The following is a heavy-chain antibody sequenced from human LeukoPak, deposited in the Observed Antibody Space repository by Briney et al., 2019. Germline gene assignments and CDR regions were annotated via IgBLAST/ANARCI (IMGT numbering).Heavy chain of an antibody. J-gene: IGHJ3*02. Sequence: QPGGSLRLSCAASGFTFSSYGMSWVRQAPGKGLEWVSYISSSSSTIYYADSVKGRFTISRDNAKNSLYLQMNSLRAEDTAVYYCASLGGMTTVTTNAFDIWGQGTMVTVSS. D-gene: IGHD4-11*01. CDR1: GFTFSSYG. V-gene: IGHV3-48*01. CDR2: ISSSSSTI. CDR3: ASLGGMTTVTTNAFDI.